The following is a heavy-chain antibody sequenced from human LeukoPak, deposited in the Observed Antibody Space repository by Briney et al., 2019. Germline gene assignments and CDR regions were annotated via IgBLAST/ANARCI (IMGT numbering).Heavy chain of an antibody. V-gene: IGHV7-4-1*02. D-gene: IGHD2-15*01. Sequence: ASVKVSCKASGYTFTGYYMHWVRQAPGQGLEWMGWINTNTGNPTYAQGFTGRFVFSLDTSVSTAYLQISSLKAEDTAVYYCARTVAATQRWFDPWGQGTLVTVSS. CDR2: INTNTGNP. J-gene: IGHJ5*02. CDR1: GYTFTGYY. CDR3: ARTVAATQRWFDP.